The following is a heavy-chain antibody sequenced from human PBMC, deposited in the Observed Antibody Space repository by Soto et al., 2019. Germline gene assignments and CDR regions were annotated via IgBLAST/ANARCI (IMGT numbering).Heavy chain of an antibody. CDR3: ARDLAYYGSGSSGMDV. D-gene: IGHD3-10*01. CDR1: GGTFSSYT. Sequence: ASVKVSCKASGGTFSSYTISWVRQAPGQGLEWMGRIIPILGIANYAQKFQGRVTITADESTSTAYMELSSLRSEDTALYYCARDLAYYGSGSSGMDVWGQGTTVTVSS. V-gene: IGHV1-69*04. CDR2: IIPILGIA. J-gene: IGHJ6*02.